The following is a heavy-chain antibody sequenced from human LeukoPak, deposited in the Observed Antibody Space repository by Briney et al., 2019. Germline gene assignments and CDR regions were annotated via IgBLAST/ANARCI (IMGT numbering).Heavy chain of an antibody. V-gene: IGHV3-64D*09. CDR3: VKGRYSNSWYSSDY. CDR1: GFTFSSYA. J-gene: IGHJ4*02. CDR2: ISSSGGRT. D-gene: IGHD6-13*01. Sequence: SGGSLRLSCSASGFTFSSYAMHWVRQAPGKGLEYVSAISSSGGRTYYADSVRGRFTISRDNSKNTLYLQMGSLRAEDTAVYYCVKGRYSNSWYSSDYWGQGTLVTVSS.